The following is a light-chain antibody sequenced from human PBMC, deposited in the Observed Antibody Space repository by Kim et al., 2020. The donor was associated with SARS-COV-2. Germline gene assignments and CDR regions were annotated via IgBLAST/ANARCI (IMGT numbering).Light chain of an antibody. V-gene: IGLV3-1*01. CDR3: QVWESTTTV. CDR2: QDE. Sequence: VSPGQTSSLTGSGDRLGNKYVCWYQKKPGQSPVVVMYQDERRPSGIPERFSGSNSGNTATLTISGTQAMDEADYYCQVWESTTTVLGGGTQLTVL. J-gene: IGLJ2*01. CDR1: RLGNKY.